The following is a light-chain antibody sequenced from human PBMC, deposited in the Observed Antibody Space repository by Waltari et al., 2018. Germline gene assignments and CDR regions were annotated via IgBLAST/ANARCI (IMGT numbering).Light chain of an antibody. Sequence: DFQVTQSPSTLSASVGDRVTITCRASQSISIWLAWYQQKPGKAPKLLIYKASSLQSGVPSRFSGFGSGTEFTLAISSLQPDDFATYYCQQYNSYPWTFGQGTKVEIK. J-gene: IGKJ1*01. CDR1: QSISIW. CDR3: QQYNSYPWT. CDR2: KAS. V-gene: IGKV1-5*03.